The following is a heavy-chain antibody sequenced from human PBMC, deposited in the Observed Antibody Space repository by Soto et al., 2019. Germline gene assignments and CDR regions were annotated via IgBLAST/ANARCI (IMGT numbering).Heavy chain of an antibody. CDR2: IDPGASQT. J-gene: IGHJ6*02. Sequence: PGESLKISCQGSGYGFTTYWITWVRQMPGKGLEWMGRIDPGASQTQYSPSFRGRVTISADKSIDTAYLQWSSLKASDTAVYYCAKFWRPDSPAVWGRGTKVTVSS. V-gene: IGHV5-10-1*01. D-gene: IGHD3-3*01. CDR3: AKFWRPDSPAV. CDR1: GYGFTTYW.